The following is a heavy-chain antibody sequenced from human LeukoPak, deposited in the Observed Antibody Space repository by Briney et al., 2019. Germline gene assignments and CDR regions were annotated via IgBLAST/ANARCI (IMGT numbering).Heavy chain of an antibody. V-gene: IGHV3-74*01. J-gene: IGHJ4*02. CDR3: ARGGESYQNSFDY. CDR2: VSGDGRSI. D-gene: IGHD2-2*01. Sequence: GGSLRLSCAASGFSFSSYWMHWVRQAPGKGLAWVSRVSGDGRSIDYADSVKGRFTISRDNAKNTLWLQTNSLRAEDTAVYYRARGGESYQNSFDYWGQGTLVTVSS. CDR1: GFSFSSYW.